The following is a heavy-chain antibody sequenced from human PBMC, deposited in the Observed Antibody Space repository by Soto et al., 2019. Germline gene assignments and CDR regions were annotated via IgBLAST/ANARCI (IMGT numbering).Heavy chain of an antibody. CDR1: GFTFSSYA. CDR3: VKGEYYYDSSGYYPSDY. J-gene: IGHJ4*02. V-gene: IGHV3-64D*06. CDR2: ISTNGGST. D-gene: IGHD3-22*01. Sequence: PGVSLRLSCSASGFTFSSYAMHWVRQAPGKGLEYVSSISTNGGSTHYADSVKGRFTISRDNSKNTQYLQMSSLRADDTAVYYCVKGEYYYDSSGYYPSDYWGQGTLVTVS.